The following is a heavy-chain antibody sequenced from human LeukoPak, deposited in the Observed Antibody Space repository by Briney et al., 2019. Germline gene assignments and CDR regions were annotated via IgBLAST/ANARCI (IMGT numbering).Heavy chain of an antibody. V-gene: IGHV3-30*04. CDR3: TRGGARQLWLDY. D-gene: IGHD5-18*01. Sequence: GRSLRLSCAASGFTFSSYAMHWVRQAPGKGLEWVAVISYDGSNKYYADSVKGRFTISRDNSKNTLYLQMNSLRAEDTAVYYCTRGGARQLWLDYWGQGTLVTVPS. J-gene: IGHJ4*02. CDR2: ISYDGSNK. CDR1: GFTFSSYA.